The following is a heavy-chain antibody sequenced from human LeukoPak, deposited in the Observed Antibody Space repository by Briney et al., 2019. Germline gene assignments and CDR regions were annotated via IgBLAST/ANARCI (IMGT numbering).Heavy chain of an antibody. CDR2: IYHSGST. Sequence: SETLSLTCTVSGGSISSGGYYWSWIRQPPGKGLEWIGDIYHSGSTYYNPSLKSRVTISVDRSKNQFSLKLSSVTAADTAVYYCARDSEAAGAFDYWGQGTLVTVSS. CDR3: ARDSEAAGAFDY. V-gene: IGHV4-30-2*01. J-gene: IGHJ4*02. D-gene: IGHD6-13*01. CDR1: GGSISSGGYY.